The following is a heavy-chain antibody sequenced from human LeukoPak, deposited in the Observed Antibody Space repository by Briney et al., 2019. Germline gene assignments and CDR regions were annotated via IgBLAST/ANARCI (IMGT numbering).Heavy chain of an antibody. V-gene: IGHV1-69*13. CDR3: ATSDIVVVPAAMPDC. CDR1: GGTFSSYA. Sequence: ASVKVSCKASGGTFSSYAISWVRQAPGQGLEWMGGIIPIFGTANYAQKFQGRVTITADESTSTAYMELSSLRSEDTAVYYCATSDIVVVPAAMPDCWGQGTLVTVSS. CDR2: IIPIFGTA. J-gene: IGHJ4*02. D-gene: IGHD2-2*01.